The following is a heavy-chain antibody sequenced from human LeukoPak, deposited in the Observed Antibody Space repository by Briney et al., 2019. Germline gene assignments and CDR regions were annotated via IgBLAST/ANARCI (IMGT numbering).Heavy chain of an antibody. J-gene: IGHJ4*02. V-gene: IGHV3-7*01. D-gene: IGHD1-26*01. CDR1: GFTFSSYW. CDR2: IKQDGSEK. Sequence: PGGSLRLSCAASGFTFSSYWMSWVRQAPGKGLEWVANIKQDGSEKYYVDSVKGRFTISRDNAKNSLYLQMNSLRAEDTAVYYCAREGSYVGATPFDYWGQGTLVTVSS. CDR3: AREGSYVGATPFDY.